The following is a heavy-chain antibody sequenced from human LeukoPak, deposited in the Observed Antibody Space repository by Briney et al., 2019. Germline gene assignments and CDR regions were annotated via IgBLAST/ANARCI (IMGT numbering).Heavy chain of an antibody. D-gene: IGHD6-13*01. Sequence: KPSETLSHTCTVSGVSISGYYWSWIRQPPGKGLEWIGYIYYSGSTDYNPSLKSRVTISVDTSKNQFSLKLSSVTAADTAVYYCARLHISSWYIFDYWGQGTLVTVSS. J-gene: IGHJ4*02. CDR2: IYYSGST. V-gene: IGHV4-59*01. CDR3: ARLHISSWYIFDY. CDR1: GVSISGYY.